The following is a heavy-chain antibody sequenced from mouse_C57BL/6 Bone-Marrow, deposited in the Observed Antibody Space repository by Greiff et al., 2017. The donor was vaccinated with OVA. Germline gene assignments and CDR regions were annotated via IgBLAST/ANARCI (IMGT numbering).Heavy chain of an antibody. V-gene: IGHV1-69*01. Sequence: QVHVKQPGAELVMPGASVKLSCKASGYTFTSYWMHWVKQRPGQGLEWIGEIDPSDSYTNYNQKFKGKSTLTVDKSSSTAYMQLSSLTSEDSAVYYCARRGGHYVYFDYWGQGTTLTVSS. CDR1: GYTFTSYW. CDR2: IDPSDSYT. CDR3: ARRGGHYVYFDY. D-gene: IGHD1-2*01. J-gene: IGHJ2*01.